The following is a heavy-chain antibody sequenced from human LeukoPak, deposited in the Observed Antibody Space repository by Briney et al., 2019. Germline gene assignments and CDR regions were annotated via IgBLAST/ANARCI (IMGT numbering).Heavy chain of an antibody. D-gene: IGHD3-9*01. CDR3: AKESQTYSDIMTGYPNYYFDY. Sequence: AGVSLRLSCAASKFTFSTSAMSCVRDARGRAREWVSAISGSGANTHYVDSVKGRFTISRDNSKNTVYLEMSSLRSDDTAVYYCAKESQTYSDIMTGYPNYYFDYWGQGTLVTVSS. V-gene: IGHV3-23*01. J-gene: IGHJ4*02. CDR2: ISGSGANT. CDR1: KFTFSTSA.